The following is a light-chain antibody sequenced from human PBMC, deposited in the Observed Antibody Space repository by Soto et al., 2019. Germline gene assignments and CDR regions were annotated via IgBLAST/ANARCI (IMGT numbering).Light chain of an antibody. Sequence: QSVLTQPPSASSTPGQTVTISCSGSTSNIGTFYVYWYQHLPGTAPKLLIYLGDQRASGVSDRFSGSKSGTSASLAINGLRSDDEADYYCQSYDSGLRGYVFGSGTKVTVL. CDR3: QSYDSGLRGYV. V-gene: IGLV1-47*02. J-gene: IGLJ1*01. CDR1: TSNIGTFY. CDR2: LGD.